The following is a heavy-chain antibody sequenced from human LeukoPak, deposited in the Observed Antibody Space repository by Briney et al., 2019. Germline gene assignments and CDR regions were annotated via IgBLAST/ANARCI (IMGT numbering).Heavy chain of an antibody. CDR1: GGSISSSSYY. V-gene: IGHV4-39*01. CDR3: ARRVVDTTMTWANWFDP. Sequence: SETLSLTCTVSGGSISSSSYYWGWIRQPPGKGLEWIGSIYYSGSTYYNPSLKSRVTISVDTSKNQFSLKLTSLTAADTALYYCARRVVDTTMTWANWFDPWGQGTLVTVSS. D-gene: IGHD5-18*01. CDR2: IYYSGST. J-gene: IGHJ5*02.